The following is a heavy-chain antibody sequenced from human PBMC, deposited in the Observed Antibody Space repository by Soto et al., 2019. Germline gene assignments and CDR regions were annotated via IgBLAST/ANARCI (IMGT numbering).Heavy chain of an antibody. Sequence: HPGGSLRLSCAASGFTFSSYNMNWVRQAPGKGLEWISDISLSSSTIFYADSVKGRFTISRDNAKNSLYLQMNSLRAEDTAVYYCARASRNYYYYMDVWGKGTTVTVSS. CDR1: GFTFSSYN. D-gene: IGHD6-6*01. CDR3: ARASRNYYYYMDV. CDR2: ISLSSSTI. J-gene: IGHJ6*03. V-gene: IGHV3-48*01.